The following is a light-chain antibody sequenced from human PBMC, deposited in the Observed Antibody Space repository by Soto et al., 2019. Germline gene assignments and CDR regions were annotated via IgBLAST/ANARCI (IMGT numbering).Light chain of an antibody. CDR3: QQYNSYST. J-gene: IGKJ1*01. CDR1: ESSSSW. Sequence: IQMAQSTSTLSASLGQRVTRTCGASESSSSWVAWYQKKPGKATKLMIYDASSLESGVPSRFSGRGSGTEFTLTISSLQPDDFATYYCQQYNSYSTFGQGTKVDI. CDR2: DAS. V-gene: IGKV1-5*01.